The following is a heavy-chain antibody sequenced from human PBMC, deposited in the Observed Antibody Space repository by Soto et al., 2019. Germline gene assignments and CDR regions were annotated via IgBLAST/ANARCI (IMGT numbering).Heavy chain of an antibody. D-gene: IGHD2-2*01. Sequence: EVQLVESGGGLVQPGGSLRLSFAASGFTFSSFWMHWVRQAPGEGLVWVSRINSDGSNTNYADSVKGRFTISRDNAKNTLYLQMNSLRAEDTAVYYCARGGVPAAMSYWGQGTLVTVSS. V-gene: IGHV3-74*01. CDR2: INSDGSNT. J-gene: IGHJ4*02. CDR3: ARGGVPAAMSY. CDR1: GFTFSSFW.